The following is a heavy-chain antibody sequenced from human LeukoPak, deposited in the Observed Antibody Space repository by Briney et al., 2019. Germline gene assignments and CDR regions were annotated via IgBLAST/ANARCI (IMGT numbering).Heavy chain of an antibody. Sequence: SETLSLTCTVSGGSISSYYWSWIRQHPGKGLEWIGYIYYSGSTNYNPSLKSRVTISVDMSKSQFSLRLTSVTAADTAVYYCARKNDFDIWGQGTLVTVSS. V-gene: IGHV4-59*01. J-gene: IGHJ3*02. CDR1: GGSISSYY. CDR3: ARKNDFDI. D-gene: IGHD2/OR15-2a*01. CDR2: IYYSGST.